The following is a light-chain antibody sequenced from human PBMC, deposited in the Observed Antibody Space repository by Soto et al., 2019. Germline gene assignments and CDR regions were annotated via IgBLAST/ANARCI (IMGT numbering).Light chain of an antibody. Sequence: NFMLTQPPSVSESPGKTVTISCTRSSGSIASKYVQWYQQRPGSAPTTVIYEDNQRPSGVPDRFSGSIDSSSNSASLTISGLKTEYEADYYCQSYDSSNPVVFGGGTKLTVL. V-gene: IGLV6-57*04. CDR3: QSYDSSNPVV. CDR2: EDN. CDR1: SGSIASKY. J-gene: IGLJ2*01.